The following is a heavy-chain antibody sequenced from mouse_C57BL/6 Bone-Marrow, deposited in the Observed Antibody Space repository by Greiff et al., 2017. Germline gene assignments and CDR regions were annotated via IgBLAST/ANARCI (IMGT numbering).Heavy chain of an antibody. D-gene: IGHD2-3*01. Sequence: QVQLKESGPELVKPGASVKISCKASGYTFTDYYINWVKQRPGQGLEWIGWIYPGSGSTYYNEKFKGKATLPVDKTSSTAYMLLSSLTSEDYAVYFSARYEDLWYFDVWGTGTTVTVSS. CDR2: IYPGSGST. CDR3: ARYEDLWYFDV. V-gene: IGHV1-75*01. J-gene: IGHJ1*03. CDR1: GYTFTDYY.